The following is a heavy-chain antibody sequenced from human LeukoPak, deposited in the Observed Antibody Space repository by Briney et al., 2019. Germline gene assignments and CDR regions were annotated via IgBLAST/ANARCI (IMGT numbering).Heavy chain of an antibody. CDR1: GYTFIAYY. V-gene: IGHV1-2*02. J-gene: IGHJ3*02. CDR2: VNPDNGGT. CDR3: ARGPATAAFDI. Sequence: ASVKVSCKASGYTFIAYYMHWFRQAPGQGLEWMGWVNPDNGGTDSAQKFRGRVTMTSGTSISTAYMELSGLTSDDTAVYYCARGPATAAFDIWGQGTMVTASS. D-gene: IGHD2-15*01.